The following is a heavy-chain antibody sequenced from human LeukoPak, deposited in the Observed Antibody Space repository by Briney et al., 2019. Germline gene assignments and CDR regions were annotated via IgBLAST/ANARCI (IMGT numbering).Heavy chain of an antibody. V-gene: IGHV3-21*01. D-gene: IGHD1-26*01. Sequence: GGSLRLSCSASGFTFSNYNMNWVRQAPGKGLEWVSSISSSSSSIYYADSEKGRFTISRDNTKNSLYLQMNSLRAEDTALYYCARDSVGATSPDYFDYWGQGTLVTVSS. CDR1: GFTFSNYN. CDR2: ISSSSSSI. J-gene: IGHJ4*02. CDR3: ARDSVGATSPDYFDY.